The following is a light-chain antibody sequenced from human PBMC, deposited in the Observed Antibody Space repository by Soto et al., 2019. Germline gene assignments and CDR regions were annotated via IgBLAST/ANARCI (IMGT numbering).Light chain of an antibody. V-gene: IGKV3-15*01. CDR1: QSVSSN. CDR2: GAD. CDR3: QQHNHWPS. Sequence: EIVMTQSPATLSVSPGDRATLSCRASQSVSSNLAWYQQKPGQAPRLLIYGADTRATGVQARFSGSGSGTEFTLTISSLQSEDLAVYYCQQHNHWPSFGQGTNLEIK. J-gene: IGKJ2*01.